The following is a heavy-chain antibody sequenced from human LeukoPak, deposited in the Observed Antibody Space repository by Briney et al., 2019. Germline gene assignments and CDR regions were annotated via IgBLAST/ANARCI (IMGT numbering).Heavy chain of an antibody. CDR1: GFTFSSYA. CDR3: ASDRGYSYGTPLDY. D-gene: IGHD5-18*01. J-gene: IGHJ4*02. V-gene: IGHV3-30-3*01. CDR2: ISYDGSNK. Sequence: GGSLRLSCAASGFTFSSYAMHWVRQAPGKGLEWVAVISYDGSNKYYADSVKGRFTISRDNSKNTLYLQMNSLRAEDTAVYYCASDRGYSYGTPLDYWGQGTLVTVSS.